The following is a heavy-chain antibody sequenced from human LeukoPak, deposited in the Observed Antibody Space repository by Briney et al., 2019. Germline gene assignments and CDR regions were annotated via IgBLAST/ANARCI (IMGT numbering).Heavy chain of an antibody. CDR2: INHSGST. CDR1: GESFSGYG. Sequence: SETLSLTCAVYGESFSGYGWSWIRQPPGKGLEWIGEINHSGSTNYNPSLKSRVTISVDTSKNQFSMKLSSVTAADTAVYYCARGVPGYWGQGMLVTVSS. J-gene: IGHJ4*02. CDR3: ARGVPGY. V-gene: IGHV4-34*01.